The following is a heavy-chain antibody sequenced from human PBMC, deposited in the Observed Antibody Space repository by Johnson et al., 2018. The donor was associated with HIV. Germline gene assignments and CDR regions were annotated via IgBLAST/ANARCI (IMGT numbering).Heavy chain of an antibody. V-gene: IGHV3-74*01. CDR3: AREVNAFDI. J-gene: IGHJ3*02. CDR1: GFTVSSNY. Sequence: VQLVESGGGLVQPGGSLRLSCAASGFTVSSNYMNWVRQAPGKGLEWVSGINSDGSDTRYADSVKGRFTISRDNAKTTLYLQMNSLRAEDTAVYYCAREVNAFDIWGQGTVVTVSS. CDR2: INSDGSDT. D-gene: IGHD3-22*01.